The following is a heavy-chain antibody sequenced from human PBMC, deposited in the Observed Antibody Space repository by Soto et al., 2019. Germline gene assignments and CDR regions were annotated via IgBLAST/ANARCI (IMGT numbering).Heavy chain of an antibody. J-gene: IGHJ4*02. D-gene: IGHD2-21*02. V-gene: IGHV1-3*05. CDR1: GYTFTSYA. CDR3: ARSIVGVTALDD. CDR2: INAGNGNT. Sequence: QVQLVQSGAEEKKPGASVKVSCKASGYTFTSYAMHWVRQAPGQRLEWMGWINAGNGNTKYSQKFQGXVPIPRXXSASTAYMELSSLRSEDTAVCYCARSIVGVTALDDWGQGTLVTVSS.